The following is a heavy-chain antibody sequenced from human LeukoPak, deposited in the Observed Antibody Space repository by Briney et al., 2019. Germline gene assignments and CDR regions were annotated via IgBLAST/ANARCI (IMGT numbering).Heavy chain of an antibody. CDR1: GGSITTHY. D-gene: IGHD2-15*01. CDR2: ISYTGST. Sequence: SETLSLTCTVPGGSITTHYWTWIRQPPGKALEWIGYISYTGSTDYNPSLRSRVTISADTSKNQFSLKLSSVSAADTALYFCARSGGAGGIPHNWFDPWGQGTLVTVSS. CDR3: ARSGGAGGIPHNWFDP. J-gene: IGHJ5*02. V-gene: IGHV4-59*08.